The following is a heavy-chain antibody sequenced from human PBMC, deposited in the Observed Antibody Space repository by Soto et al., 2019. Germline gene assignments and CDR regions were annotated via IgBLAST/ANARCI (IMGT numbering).Heavy chain of an antibody. CDR2: ISYDGSNK. CDR3: ARDQLERRFDCFDP. J-gene: IGHJ5*02. V-gene: IGHV3-30-3*01. D-gene: IGHD1-1*01. Sequence: QVQLVESGGGVVQPGRSLRLSCAASGFTFSSYAMHWVRQAPGKGLEWVAVISYDGSNKYYADSVKGRFTISRDNSKNTLYLQMNSLRAEDTAVYYCARDQLERRFDCFDPWGQGTLVTVSS. CDR1: GFTFSSYA.